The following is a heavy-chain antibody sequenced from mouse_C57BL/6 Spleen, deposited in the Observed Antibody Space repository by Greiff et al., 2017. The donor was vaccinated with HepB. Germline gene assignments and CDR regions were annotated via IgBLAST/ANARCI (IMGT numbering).Heavy chain of an antibody. CDR1: GYTFTSYW. CDR2: IYPGSGST. CDR3: LSTTVVATLYWYFDV. Sequence: QVQLQQPGAELVKPGASVKMSCKASGYTFTSYWITWVKQRPGQGLEWIGDIYPGSGSTNYNEKFKSKATLTVDTSSSTAYMQISSLTSEDSAVYSCLSTTVVATLYWYFDVLGTGTTVTVSS. V-gene: IGHV1-55*01. J-gene: IGHJ1*03. D-gene: IGHD1-1*01.